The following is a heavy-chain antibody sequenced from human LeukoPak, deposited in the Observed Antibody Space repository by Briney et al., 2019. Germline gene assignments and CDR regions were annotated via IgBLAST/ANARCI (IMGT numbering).Heavy chain of an antibody. CDR3: AGFYYYYYYMDV. V-gene: IGHV4-39*01. J-gene: IGHJ6*03. Sequence: SETLSLTCNVSGGSISSSSYYWGWIRQPPGKGLEWIGNIYYSGSTYYSPPPKSRVTISVDTSKNQFSLKLNSVTAADTALYYCAGFYYYYYYMDVWGRGTTVTVSS. CDR2: IYYSGST. CDR1: GGSISSSSYY.